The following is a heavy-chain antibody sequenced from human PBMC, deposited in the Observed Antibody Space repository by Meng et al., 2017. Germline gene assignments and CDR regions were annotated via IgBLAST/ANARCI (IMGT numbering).Heavy chain of an antibody. CDR2: IDYGGST. J-gene: IGHJ4*02. D-gene: IGHD3-16*01. CDR1: GDSVTVGSHY. V-gene: IGHV4-61*01. Sequence: VQRQGPAPGSVRPSQTPSLACTVSGDSVTVGSHYWSWIRQPPGKGLEWIGYIDYGGSTSYNPSLRSRVTISVDTSNNQFSLKLSSVTAADTAVFYCARTRGDYYFDYWGQGTLVTVSS. CDR3: ARTRGDYYFDY.